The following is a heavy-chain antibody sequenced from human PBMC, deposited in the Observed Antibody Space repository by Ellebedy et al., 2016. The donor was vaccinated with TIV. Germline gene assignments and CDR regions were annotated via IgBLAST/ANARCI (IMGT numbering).Heavy chain of an antibody. CDR2: IWHSGST. V-gene: IGHV4-4*02. Sequence: MPSEILSLTCAVSGDFISSSNWWSWVRQPPGKGLEWFGEIWHSGSTNYSPSLKSRVSMSVDKSKNQFSLNLNSVSAADTGVYYCAKENYGMDVWGQGTTVIVSS. J-gene: IGHJ6*02. CDR1: GDFISSSNW. CDR3: AKENYGMDV.